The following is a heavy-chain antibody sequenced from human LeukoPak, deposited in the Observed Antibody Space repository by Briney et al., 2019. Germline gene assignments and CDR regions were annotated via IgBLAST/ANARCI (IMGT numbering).Heavy chain of an antibody. D-gene: IGHD3-10*01. V-gene: IGHV1-18*01. CDR3: ARDYYGSGILYGMDV. J-gene: IGHJ6*02. CDR2: ISAYNDNT. Sequence: ASVKVSCKASGYTFTSYGISWVRQAPGQGLEWMGWISAYNDNTYYAQKVQGRVTMTTDTSTTTAYMELRSLRSDDTAVYYCARDYYGSGILYGMDVWGQGTTVTVSS. CDR1: GYTFTSYG.